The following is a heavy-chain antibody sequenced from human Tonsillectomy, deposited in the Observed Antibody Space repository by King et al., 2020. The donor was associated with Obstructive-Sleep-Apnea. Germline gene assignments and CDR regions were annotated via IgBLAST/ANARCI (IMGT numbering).Heavy chain of an antibody. V-gene: IGHV3-30*04. CDR3: AREHSYCTSGSCIYYDYGMDV. Sequence: VQLVESGGGVVQPGRSLRLSCAASGFTFSSYAMHWVRQAPGKGLEWVAVISYDGSNKYYADSVKGRFTISRDNSKNTLYLQMNSLRAEDTAVYYCAREHSYCTSGSCIYYDYGMDVWGQGTTVTVSS. CDR1: GFTFSSYA. CDR2: ISYDGSNK. J-gene: IGHJ6*02. D-gene: IGHD2-15*01.